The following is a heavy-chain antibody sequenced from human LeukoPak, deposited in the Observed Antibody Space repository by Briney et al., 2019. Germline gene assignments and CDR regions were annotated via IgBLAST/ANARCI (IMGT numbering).Heavy chain of an antibody. J-gene: IGHJ6*02. Sequence: PGESLKISCKGSGYSFTSYWIGWVRQMPGKGLEWMGLIYPGDSDTRYSPSFQGQVTISADKSISTAYLQWSSLKASDTAMYYCARVPDPYSSSWYGSYYFYGMDVWGQGTTVTVSS. CDR2: IYPGDSDT. D-gene: IGHD6-13*01. CDR3: ARVPDPYSSSWYGSYYFYGMDV. CDR1: GYSFTSYW. V-gene: IGHV5-51*01.